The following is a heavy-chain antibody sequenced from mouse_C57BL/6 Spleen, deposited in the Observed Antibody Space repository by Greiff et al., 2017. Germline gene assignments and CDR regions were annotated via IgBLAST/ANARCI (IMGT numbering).Heavy chain of an antibody. CDR3: SREGANCASFDY. CDR2: IDPSDSET. J-gene: IGHJ2*01. CDR1: GYTFTSYW. Sequence: VQLQQPGAELVRPGSSVKLSCKASGYTFTSYWMHWVKQRPIQGLEWIGNIDPSDSETHYNQKFKDKATLTVDKASSTAYLQLSTLTSEDSAVYYCSREGANCASFDYWGQGTTLTVSS. D-gene: IGHD4-1*01. V-gene: IGHV1-52*01.